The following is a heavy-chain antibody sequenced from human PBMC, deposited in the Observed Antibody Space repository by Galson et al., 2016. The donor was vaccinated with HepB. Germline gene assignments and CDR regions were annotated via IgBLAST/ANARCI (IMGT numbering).Heavy chain of an antibody. J-gene: IGHJ6*02. D-gene: IGHD3-16*01. CDR1: GFDFSRYD. V-gene: IGHV3-69-1*02. CDR3: VRGKNIAWYAYKRSYYYILEV. Sequence: SLRLSCAASGFDFSRYDMNWVRKAPGKGLEWIAHISYSNGVSYAAAVKGRFTISRDNARDSVFLEMRSLRAEDTATYYCVRGKNIAWYAYKRSYYYILEVWGRGSSVIVSS. CDR2: ISYSNGV.